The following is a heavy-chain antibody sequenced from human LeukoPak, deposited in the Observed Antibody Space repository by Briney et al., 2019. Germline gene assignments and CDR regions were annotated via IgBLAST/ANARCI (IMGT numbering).Heavy chain of an antibody. V-gene: IGHV4-39*07. CDR1: GGSISTSSYY. Sequence: PSETLSLTCTVSGGSISTSSYYWGWIRQPPGKGLECIGNIYYSGSTYYNPSLKSRVTISVDTSKNQFSLKLSSVTAADTAVYYCARVVEQWLVYFDYWGQGILVTVSS. D-gene: IGHD6-19*01. CDR3: ARVVEQWLVYFDY. J-gene: IGHJ4*02. CDR2: IYYSGST.